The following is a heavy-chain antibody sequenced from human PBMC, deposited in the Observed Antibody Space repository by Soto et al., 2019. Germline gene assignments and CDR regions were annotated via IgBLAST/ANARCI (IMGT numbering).Heavy chain of an antibody. J-gene: IGHJ5*02. CDR3: ARDRRSGTSSLFDP. D-gene: IGHD2-2*01. Sequence: SVKVSCKASGGTFSSYAISWVRQAPGQGLEWMGGIIPIFGTANYAQKFQGRVTITADESTSTAYMELSSLRSEDTAAYYCARDRRSGTSSLFDPWGQGTLVTVSS. CDR2: IIPIFGTA. CDR1: GGTFSSYA. V-gene: IGHV1-69*13.